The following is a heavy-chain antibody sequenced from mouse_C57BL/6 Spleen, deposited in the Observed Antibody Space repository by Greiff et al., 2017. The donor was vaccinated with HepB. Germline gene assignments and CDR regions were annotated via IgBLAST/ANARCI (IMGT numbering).Heavy chain of an antibody. CDR1: GYTFTSYW. D-gene: IGHD3-2*02. CDR3: ASHSSGSY. J-gene: IGHJ3*01. Sequence: VQLQQPGAELVKPGASVKLSCKASGYTFTSYWMQWVKQRPGQGLEWIGEIDPSDSYTNYNQKFKGKATLTVDTSSSTAYMQLSSLTSEDSAVYYCASHSSGSYWGQGTLVTVSA. CDR2: IDPSDSYT. V-gene: IGHV1-50*01.